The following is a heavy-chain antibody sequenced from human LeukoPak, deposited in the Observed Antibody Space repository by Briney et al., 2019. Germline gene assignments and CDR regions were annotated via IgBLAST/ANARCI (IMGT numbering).Heavy chain of an antibody. D-gene: IGHD2-2*01. CDR1: GASVSGDY. V-gene: IGHV4-39*02. J-gene: IGHJ4*02. CDR3: ARESPPDIVVVPAAMATDY. Sequence: PSETLSLTCAVYGASVSGDYWGWVRQHPGKGLEWLGSIYYSGSTYYNPSLKSRVTISVDTSKNQFSLKLSSVTAADTAVYYCARESPPDIVVVPAAMATDYWGQGTLVTVSS. CDR2: IYYSGST.